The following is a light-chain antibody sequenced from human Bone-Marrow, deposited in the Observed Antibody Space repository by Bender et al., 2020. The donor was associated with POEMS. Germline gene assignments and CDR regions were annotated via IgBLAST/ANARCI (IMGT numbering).Light chain of an antibody. J-gene: IGLJ1*01. V-gene: IGLV1-44*01. Sequence: QSVLTQPPSASGAPGQRVTMSCSGSSSTVGSNRVTWYQQLPGTAPKLLIYGNDQRPSGVADRFSDSKSGSSASLAITGLQAEDEADYYCQSYDSSLSGYVFGTGTKVTVL. CDR3: QSYDSSLSGYV. CDR2: GND. CDR1: SSTVGSNR.